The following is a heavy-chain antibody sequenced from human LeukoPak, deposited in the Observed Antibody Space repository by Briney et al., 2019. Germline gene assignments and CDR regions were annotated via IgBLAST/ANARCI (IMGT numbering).Heavy chain of an antibody. J-gene: IGHJ5*02. CDR3: ARGGGYCSGGSCRSWFDP. D-gene: IGHD2-15*01. V-gene: IGHV1-18*04. CDR2: ISAYNGNT. Sequence: GASVKVSCKASGYTFTGYYMHWVRQAPGQGLEWMGWISAYNGNTNYAQKLQGRVTMTTDTSTSTAYMELRSLRSDDTAVYYCARGGGYCSGGSCRSWFDPWGQGTLVTVSS. CDR1: GYTFTGYY.